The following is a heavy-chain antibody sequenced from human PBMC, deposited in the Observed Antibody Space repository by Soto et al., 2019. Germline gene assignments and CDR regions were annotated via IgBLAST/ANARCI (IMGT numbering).Heavy chain of an antibody. J-gene: IGHJ5*02. Sequence: GASVKVSCKASGYTFTSYAMHWVRQAPGQGLEWMGWINAVHGNTKYSQKFQGRVTITTDKSTSTAYMELSSLRSEDTAVYYCARDLDSNYSNWFDPWGQGTLVTVSS. CDR3: ARDLDSNYSNWFDP. V-gene: IGHV1-3*01. D-gene: IGHD4-4*01. CDR2: INAVHGNT. CDR1: GYTFTSYA.